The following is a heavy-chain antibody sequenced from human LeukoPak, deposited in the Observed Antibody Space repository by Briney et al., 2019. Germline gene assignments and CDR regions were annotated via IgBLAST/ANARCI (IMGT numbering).Heavy chain of an antibody. CDR3: ARGTAVVASN. CDR2: IYYSGST. D-gene: IGHD3-22*01. V-gene: IGHV4-59*01. Sequence: PSETLSLTCTVSGGSISSYYWSWIRQPPGKGLEWIGYIYYSGSTNYNPSLKSRVTISVDTSKNQFSLELSSVTAADTAVYYCARGTAVVASNWGQGTLVTVSS. J-gene: IGHJ1*01. CDR1: GGSISSYY.